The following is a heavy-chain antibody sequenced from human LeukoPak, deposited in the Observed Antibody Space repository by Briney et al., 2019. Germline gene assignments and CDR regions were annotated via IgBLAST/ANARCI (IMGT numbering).Heavy chain of an antibody. Sequence: GRSLRLSCAASGFTFSSYCMNWARQAPGQGLEWVASINHNGNVNYYVDSVKGRFTISRDNAKNSLYLQMSNLRAEDTAVYYCAGWGGLDVWGQGATVTVSS. CDR2: INHNGNVN. CDR1: GFTFSSYC. J-gene: IGHJ6*02. D-gene: IGHD1-26*01. CDR3: AGWGGLDV. V-gene: IGHV3-7*03.